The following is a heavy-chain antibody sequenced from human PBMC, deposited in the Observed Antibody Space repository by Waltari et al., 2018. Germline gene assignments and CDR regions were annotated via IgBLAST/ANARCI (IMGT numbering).Heavy chain of an antibody. CDR1: GFHFSSYW. J-gene: IGHJ3*02. CDR3: ARELRETEAFDI. CDR2: IKQDGSEK. Sequence: EVQLVESGGGLVQPGGSLRLSCAASGFHFSSYWMSWVRQAPGKGLEWVANIKQDGSEKYYVDSVKGRFTISRDNAKNSLYLQMNSLRAEDTAVYYCARELRETEAFDIWGQGTMVTVSS. V-gene: IGHV3-7*01. D-gene: IGHD3-16*01.